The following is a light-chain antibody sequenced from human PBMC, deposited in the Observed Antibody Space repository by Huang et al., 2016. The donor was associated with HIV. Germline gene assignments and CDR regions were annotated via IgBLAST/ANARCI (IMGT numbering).Light chain of an antibody. CDR1: QSLSSW. Sequence: DIQMTQSPSTLSAYVGDRVTITCRASQSLSSWLAWYQQKPGKTPKLLIYDASTLESGVPSRFSGSGSETEFTLTINSLQPDNFATYYCQQYDTYPFTFGQGTKLEIK. V-gene: IGKV1-5*01. CDR2: DAS. J-gene: IGKJ2*01. CDR3: QQYDTYPFT.